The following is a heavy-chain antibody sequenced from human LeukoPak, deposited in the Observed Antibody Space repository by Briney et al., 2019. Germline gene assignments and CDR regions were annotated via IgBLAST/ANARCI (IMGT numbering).Heavy chain of an antibody. V-gene: IGHV3-21*01. CDR2: ISSSSSYI. CDR1: GFTLSAYW. J-gene: IGHJ3*02. Sequence: GGSLRLSCAPSGFTLSAYWMDWVRQAPGKGLEWVSSISSSSSYIYYADSVKGRFTISRDNAKNSLYLQMNSLRAEDTAVYYCARDGYGGRKGVGAFDIWGQGAMVTVSS. CDR3: ARDGYGGRKGVGAFDI. D-gene: IGHD4-17*01.